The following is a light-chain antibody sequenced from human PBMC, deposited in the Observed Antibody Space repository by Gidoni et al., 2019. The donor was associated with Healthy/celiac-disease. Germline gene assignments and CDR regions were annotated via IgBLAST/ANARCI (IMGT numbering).Light chain of an antibody. CDR3: QQYGSSPGT. V-gene: IGKV3-20*01. CDR2: GAS. CDR1: QSVSSSY. J-gene: IGKJ3*01. Sequence: EIVLRQSPCTLSLSPGERATLSCRASQSVSSSYLAWYQQKPGQAPRLLIYGASSRATGIPDRFSGSVSWTDFTLPISRLEPEDFAVYYCQQYGSSPGTFGPGTKVDIK.